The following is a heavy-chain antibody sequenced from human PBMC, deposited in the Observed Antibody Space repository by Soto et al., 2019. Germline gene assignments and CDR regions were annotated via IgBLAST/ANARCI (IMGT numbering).Heavy chain of an antibody. CDR3: VKDRVESGLGEVDF. CDR2: ISFDGSRK. D-gene: IGHD3-16*01. CDR1: GFTFSSHG. Sequence: QVQLVESGGGVVQPGRSLRLSCAASGFTFSSHGMHWVRQAPGKGLEWVAVISFDGSRKYYVDSVKGRFTISRDNSKSTLYLQVNSLIAEDTAVYYCVKDRVESGLGEVDFWGQGTLVTVSS. V-gene: IGHV3-30*18. J-gene: IGHJ4*02.